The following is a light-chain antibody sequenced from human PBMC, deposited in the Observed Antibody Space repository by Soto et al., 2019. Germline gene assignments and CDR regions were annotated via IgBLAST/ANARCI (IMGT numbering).Light chain of an antibody. CDR1: QDIGSW. CDR3: QQGNSLPLA. V-gene: IGKV1-12*01. CDR2: AAS. Sequence: DIQMTQSPSSVSASVGDRVTITCRASQDIGSWLAWYQQKSGKAPKLLIYAASSLESGVPSRFSGSGSGTDFTLTISSLQPEDFASYYCQQGNSLPLAFGGGTKVEIK. J-gene: IGKJ4*01.